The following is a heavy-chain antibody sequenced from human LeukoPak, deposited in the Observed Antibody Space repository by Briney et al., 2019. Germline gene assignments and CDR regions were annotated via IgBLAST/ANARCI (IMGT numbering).Heavy chain of an antibody. D-gene: IGHD2-21*02. Sequence: VASVKLSCKASGYTFTVYYMHWERQAPGQGIGLEWWINPNSGGTNYAQKSQGRVTITRDTSISTAYMELSRLRSDDTAVYYCARAEVTDYYYCDGMDVWGQGSTVTVSS. CDR1: GYTFTVYY. V-gene: IGHV1-2*02. J-gene: IGHJ6*02. CDR2: INPNSGGT. CDR3: ARAEVTDYYYCDGMDV.